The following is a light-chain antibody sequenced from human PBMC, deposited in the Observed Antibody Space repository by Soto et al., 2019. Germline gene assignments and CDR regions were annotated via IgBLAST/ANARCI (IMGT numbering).Light chain of an antibody. CDR1: QSVSSSY. J-gene: IGKJ3*01. V-gene: IGKV3-20*01. Sequence: EIVLTQSPGTLSLSPGERATLSCRASQSVSSSYLAWYQQKPGQAPRLLIYGASSRATGIPDRSSGSGSGTDFTLTISRLEPEDFAVYYCQQYLSTFGPGTKVDIK. CDR3: QQYLST. CDR2: GAS.